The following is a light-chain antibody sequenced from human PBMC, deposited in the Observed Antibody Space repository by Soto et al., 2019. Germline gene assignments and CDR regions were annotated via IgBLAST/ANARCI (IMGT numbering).Light chain of an antibody. J-gene: IGLJ3*02. V-gene: IGLV2-8*01. CDR2: EVT. CDR3: TSFASSNTWV. Sequence: QSALTQPPSASGSPGQSVTISCTGTSSDVGAYNYVSWYQQHAGKAPKLVIYEVTKRPTGVPDRFPGSKSANTAYLTDSGLQAEDEDDYYCTSFASSNTWVFGGGTKLTVL. CDR1: SSDVGAYNY.